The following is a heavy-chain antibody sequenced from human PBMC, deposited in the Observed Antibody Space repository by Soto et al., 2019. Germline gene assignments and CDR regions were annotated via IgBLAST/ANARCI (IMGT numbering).Heavy chain of an antibody. D-gene: IGHD3-10*01. Sequence: EVQLVESGGALVQSGGSLRLSCVASGFTFNRTWMTWVRQAPGKELEWVANIRPDGSGKSLVDSVKGRFDVSRDNAKNSLYLQMSSLRAEDTAVYYCAINRGEVSGFCSYWGQGILVTVSS. CDR1: GFTFNRTW. CDR3: AINRGEVSGFCSY. V-gene: IGHV3-7*01. J-gene: IGHJ4*02. CDR2: IRPDGSGK.